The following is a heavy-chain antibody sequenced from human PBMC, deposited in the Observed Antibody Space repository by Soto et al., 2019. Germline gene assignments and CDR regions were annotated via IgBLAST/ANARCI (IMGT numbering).Heavy chain of an antibody. CDR1: GFSLSTSGMC. D-gene: IGHD3-22*01. Sequence: SGPTLVSPTQTLTLTCTFSGFSLSTSGMCVSWIRQPPGNALEWLALIDWDDDKYYSTSLKTRLTISKDTSKNQVVLTMTNMDPVDTATYYCARIRGRYYYDSSGYKRYYYGMDVSGQGTTVTVSS. CDR3: ARIRGRYYYDSSGYKRYYYGMDV. CDR2: IDWDDDK. J-gene: IGHJ6*02. V-gene: IGHV2-70*01.